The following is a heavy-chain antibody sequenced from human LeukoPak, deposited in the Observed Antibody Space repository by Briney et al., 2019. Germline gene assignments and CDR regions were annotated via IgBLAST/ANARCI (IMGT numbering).Heavy chain of an antibody. CDR1: GGTSSSYA. J-gene: IGHJ4*02. CDR3: ARGGISNFDY. D-gene: IGHD3-3*01. CDR2: IIPICGTA. V-gene: IGHV1-69*05. Sequence: SLKFSCKTSGGTSSSYAIRWVRQTPGQGLQWMGGIIPICGTANYAQKFEGRVTITTDESTSTAYMELSSLRSEDTAVYYGARGGISNFDYWGQGTLVTVSS.